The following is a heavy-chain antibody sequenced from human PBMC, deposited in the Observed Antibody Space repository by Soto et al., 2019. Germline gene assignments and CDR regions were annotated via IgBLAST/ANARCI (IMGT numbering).Heavy chain of an antibody. CDR1: GFSISRSA. CDR2: IAYDGSNR. CDR3: ARDLQAGTDNVNWFAP. Sequence: QVQLVESGGGVVQPGRSLRLSCAASGFSISRSAMHWVRQAPGKGLEGVAVIAYDGSNRWYADSAKGRFTISRDNSKNTVYLEMSSLRGEDTAVYYCARDLQAGTDNVNWFAPWGKGTPVTVSS. J-gene: IGHJ5*02. D-gene: IGHD1-1*01. V-gene: IGHV3-30*04.